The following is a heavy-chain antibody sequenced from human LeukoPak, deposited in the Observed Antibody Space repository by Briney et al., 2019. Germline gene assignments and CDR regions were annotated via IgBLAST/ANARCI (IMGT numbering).Heavy chain of an antibody. J-gene: IGHJ4*02. CDR3: ARTQLEADY. CDR1: GGSISSGSYY. V-gene: IGHV4-61*02. D-gene: IGHD2-2*01. CDR2: IYTSGST. Sequence: SETLSLTCTVSGGSISSGSYYWSWIRQPAGKGLEWIGRIYTSGSTNYNPSLKSRVTISVDTSKNQFSLKLSSVTAADTAVYYCARTQLEADYWGQGTLVTVSS.